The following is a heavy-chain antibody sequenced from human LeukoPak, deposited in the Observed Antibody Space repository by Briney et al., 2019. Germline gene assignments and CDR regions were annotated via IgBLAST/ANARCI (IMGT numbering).Heavy chain of an antibody. V-gene: IGHV4-38-2*02. Sequence: SETLSLTCTVSGYSISSGYYWGWIRQPPGKGLEWIGSIYHSGSTYYNPSLKSRVTISVDTSKNQFSLKLSSVTAADTAVYYCARNILTGSPDYWGQGTLVTVSS. CDR3: ARNILTGSPDY. CDR1: GYSISSGYY. CDR2: IYHSGST. J-gene: IGHJ4*02. D-gene: IGHD3-9*01.